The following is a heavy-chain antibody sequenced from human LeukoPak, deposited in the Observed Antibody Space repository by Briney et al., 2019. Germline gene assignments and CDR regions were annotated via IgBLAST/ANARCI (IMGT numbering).Heavy chain of an antibody. CDR1: GFTFDDYA. J-gene: IGHJ3*02. D-gene: IGHD3-22*01. CDR3: ARGRGVVISAFDI. V-gene: IGHV3-9*01. CDR2: ISWNSGSI. Sequence: PGRSLRLSCAASGFTFDDYAMHWVRQAPGKGLEWVSGISWNSGSIGYADSVKGRFTISRDNAKNSLYLQMNSLRAEDTAVYYCARGRGVVISAFDIWGQGTMVTVSS.